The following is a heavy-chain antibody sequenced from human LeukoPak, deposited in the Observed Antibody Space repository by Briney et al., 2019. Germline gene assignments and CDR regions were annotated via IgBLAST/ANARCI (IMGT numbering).Heavy chain of an antibody. CDR1: GFTFSTYW. Sequence: GGSLRLSCTASGFTFSTYWINWVRQSPGKGLVWVALINGDGSTTTHADPVKGRFTISRDNAKNTAYLQMNSLRDEDTAVYFCARDYAGSPDYWGQGTLVTVSA. D-gene: IGHD3-10*01. J-gene: IGHJ4*02. V-gene: IGHV3-74*03. CDR3: ARDYAGSPDY. CDR2: INGDGSTT.